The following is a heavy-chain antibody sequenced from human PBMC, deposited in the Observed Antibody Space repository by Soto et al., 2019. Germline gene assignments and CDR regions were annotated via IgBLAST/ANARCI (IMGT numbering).Heavy chain of an antibody. Sequence: QVQLVESGGGVVQPGRSLRLSCAASGFTFSSYGMHWVRQAPGKGLEWVAVIWYDGSNKYYADSVKGRFTISRDNSKNTLYLQMNSLRAEDTAVYYCASLYCSGGSCYSSNYYYCGMDVWGQGTTVTVSS. D-gene: IGHD2-15*01. CDR3: ASLYCSGGSCYSSNYYYCGMDV. V-gene: IGHV3-33*01. CDR2: IWYDGSNK. CDR1: GFTFSSYG. J-gene: IGHJ6*02.